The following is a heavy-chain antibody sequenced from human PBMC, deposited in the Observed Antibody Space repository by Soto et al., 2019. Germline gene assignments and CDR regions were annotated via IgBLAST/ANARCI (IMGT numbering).Heavy chain of an antibody. J-gene: IGHJ4*02. CDR1: GFTVSTYA. Sequence: EVQLLESGGGLVQPGGSLRLSCVASGFTVSTYAMSWVRQAPGKGLEWVSIIGNSGGVTVCADSVNGHFTISRDNSKNTLYLQMNSLTAEDTAVSYCAKHFVNGEIDYWGQGTLVTVYS. V-gene: IGHV3-23*01. CDR2: IGNSGGVT. CDR3: AKHFVNGEIDY. D-gene: IGHD3-10*01.